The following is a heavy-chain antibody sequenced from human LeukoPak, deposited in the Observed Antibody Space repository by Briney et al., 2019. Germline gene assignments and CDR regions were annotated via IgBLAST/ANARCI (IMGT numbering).Heavy chain of an antibody. V-gene: IGHV1-2*02. J-gene: IGHJ5*02. D-gene: IGHD2-15*01. CDR1: GYTFSVYY. CDR3: ARDRADCSGGSCYSRWFDP. Sequence: ASVKVSCEASGYTFSVYYIHWVRQAPGQGLEWMGWINPNSGGTKFAQKFQGRVTLTRDTSINTAYMELSRLTSDDTAVYYCARDRADCSGGSCYSRWFDPWGQGTLVTVSS. CDR2: INPNSGGT.